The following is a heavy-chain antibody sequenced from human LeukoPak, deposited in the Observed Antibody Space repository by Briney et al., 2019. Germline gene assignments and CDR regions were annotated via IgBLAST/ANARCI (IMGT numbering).Heavy chain of an antibody. CDR3: ARAGGDILTGYYSDY. Sequence: PSETLSLTCTVSGGSIRSYYWSWIRQPAGKGLEWIGRIYTSGSTNYNPSLKSRVTISVDTSKNQFSLKLSSVTAADTAVYYCARAGGDILTGYYSDYWGQGTLVTVSS. D-gene: IGHD3-9*01. CDR1: GGSIRSYY. J-gene: IGHJ4*02. CDR2: IYTSGST. V-gene: IGHV4-4*07.